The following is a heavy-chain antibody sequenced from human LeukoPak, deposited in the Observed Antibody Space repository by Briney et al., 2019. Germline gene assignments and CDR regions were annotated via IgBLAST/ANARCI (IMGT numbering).Heavy chain of an antibody. J-gene: IGHJ5*02. CDR2: IYYSGST. Sequence: NPSETLSLTCTVSGGSISSYYWSWIRQPPGKGLEWIGYIYYSGSTNYNPSLKSRVTISVDTSKNQFSLKLSSVTAADTAVYYCALTGYDNWFDPWGQGTLVTVSS. CDR1: GGSISSYY. CDR3: ALTGYDNWFDP. V-gene: IGHV4-59*01. D-gene: IGHD3-9*01.